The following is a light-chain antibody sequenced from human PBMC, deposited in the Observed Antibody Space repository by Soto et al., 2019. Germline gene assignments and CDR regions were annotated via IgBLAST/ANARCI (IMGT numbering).Light chain of an antibody. CDR3: QHYDTSPPGFS. CDR1: QSVTSTY. J-gene: IGKJ3*01. CDR2: GAS. Sequence: EILLTQSPGTLSLSPGERATLSCRASQSVTSTYLAWYQQRPGQAPKLLMYGASTRATGIPDRFSGSGSGTDFTLTISSREPEDVAVYYCQHYDTSPPGFSFGPGTKVEIK. V-gene: IGKV3-20*01.